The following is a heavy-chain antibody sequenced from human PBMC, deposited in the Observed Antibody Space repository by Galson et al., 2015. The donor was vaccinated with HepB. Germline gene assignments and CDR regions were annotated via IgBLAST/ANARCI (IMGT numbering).Heavy chain of an antibody. V-gene: IGHV1-18*01. CDR1: GYTFTSYG. CDR3: ARTPLGSGSYPSLGAFDI. CDR2: ISGYNGNT. D-gene: IGHD3-10*01. Sequence: SVKVSCKASGYTFTSYGISWVRQAPGQGLEWMGWISGYNGNTNYAQKLQGRVTMTTDTSTSTAYMELRSLRSDDTAVYYCARTPLGSGSYPSLGAFDIWGQGTMVTVSS. J-gene: IGHJ3*02.